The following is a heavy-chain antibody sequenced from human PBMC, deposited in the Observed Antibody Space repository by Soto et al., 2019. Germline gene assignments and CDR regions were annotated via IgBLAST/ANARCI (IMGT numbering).Heavy chain of an antibody. J-gene: IGHJ6*03. Sequence: PGESLKLSCKGSGYSFTSYWIGWARQMPGKGLEWMGIIYPGDSDTRYSPSFQGQVTISADKSISTAYLQWSSLKASDTAMYYCARRNACRGGSCRPYYYYYMDVWGKGTTVTVSS. CDR3: ARRNACRGGSCRPYYYYYMDV. CDR1: GYSFTSYW. D-gene: IGHD2-15*01. CDR2: IYPGDSDT. V-gene: IGHV5-51*01.